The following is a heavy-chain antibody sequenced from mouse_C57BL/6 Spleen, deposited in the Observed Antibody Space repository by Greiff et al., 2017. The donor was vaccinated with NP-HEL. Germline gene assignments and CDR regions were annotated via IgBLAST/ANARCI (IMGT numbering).Heavy chain of an antibody. CDR2: IYPGDGDT. V-gene: IGHV1-82*01. CDR1: GYAFSSSW. D-gene: IGHD4-1*01. J-gene: IGHJ2*01. CDR3: ARGDWDPFDY. Sequence: QVQLKESGPELVKPGASVKISCKASGYAFSSSWMNWVKQRPGKGLEWIGRIYPGDGDTNYNGKFKGKATLTADKSSSTAYMQLSSLTSEDSAVYFCARGDWDPFDYWGQGTTLTVSS.